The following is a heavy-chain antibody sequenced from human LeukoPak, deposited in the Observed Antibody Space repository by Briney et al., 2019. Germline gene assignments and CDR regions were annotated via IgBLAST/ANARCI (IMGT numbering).Heavy chain of an antibody. D-gene: IGHD2-21*01. CDR2: IRTSGDN. V-gene: IGHV4-4*07. CDR3: ARDSHYLGAFDI. J-gene: IGHJ3*02. CDR1: DGSMTNYF. Sequence: SETLSLTCTVSDGSMTNYFWSWIRQPAGKGLEWIGRIRTSGDNNYNPSLASRVTMSVDTSKNQFSLKLSSVTAADTAVYYCARDSHYLGAFDIWGQGTMVTVSS.